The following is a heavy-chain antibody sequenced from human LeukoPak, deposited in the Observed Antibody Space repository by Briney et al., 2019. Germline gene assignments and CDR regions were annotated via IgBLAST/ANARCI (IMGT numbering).Heavy chain of an antibody. CDR3: ARGSGPPVDAFDI. CDR2: ISSSSSYI. V-gene: IGHV3-21*01. CDR1: GFTFSSYS. Sequence: MSGGSLRLSCAASGFTFSSYSMNWVRQAPGKGLEWVSSISSSSSYIYYADSVKGRFTISRDNAKNSLYLQMNSLRAEDTAVYYCARGSGPPVDAFDIWGQGTMVTVSS. D-gene: IGHD1-26*01. J-gene: IGHJ3*02.